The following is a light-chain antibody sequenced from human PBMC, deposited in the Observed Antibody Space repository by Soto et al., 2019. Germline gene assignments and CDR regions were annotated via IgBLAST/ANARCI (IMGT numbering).Light chain of an antibody. CDR3: QQRSNWHQIT. J-gene: IGKJ5*01. CDR2: DAS. CDR1: QSVSSY. V-gene: IGKV3D-11*02. Sequence: EIVLTQSPATLSLSPGERATLSCRASQSVSSYLAWYQQKPGQAPRLLIYDASNSATGIPARFSGSGPGTDFTLTISSLEPEDFAVYYCQQRSNWHQITCGQGTRLEIK.